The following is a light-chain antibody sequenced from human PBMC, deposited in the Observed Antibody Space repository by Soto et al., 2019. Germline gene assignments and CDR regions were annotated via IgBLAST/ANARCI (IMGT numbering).Light chain of an antibody. CDR1: SSDVGTYNY. CDR2: DVS. J-gene: IGLJ2*01. V-gene: IGLV2-11*01. Sequence: QSALTQPRSVSGPPGQSASISCSGTSSDVGTYNYVSWYQQHPGKAPKLMIYDVSKRPSGVPDRFSGSKSGNTASLTISGLQAEDEADYYCCSYAGGYTHAVFGGGTKVTVL. CDR3: CSYAGGYTHAV.